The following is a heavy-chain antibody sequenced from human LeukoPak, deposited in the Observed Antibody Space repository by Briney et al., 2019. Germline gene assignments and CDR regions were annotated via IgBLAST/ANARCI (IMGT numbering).Heavy chain of an antibody. CDR1: GYTFTGYY. D-gene: IGHD3-22*01. Sequence: ASVKVSCKASGYTFTGYYMHWVRQAPGQGLEWMGRINPNSGGTNYAQKFQGRVTVTRDTSISTAYIELSRLRSDDTAVYYCARSIGDYYDSSGYYYSAFDIWGQGTTVTVSS. J-gene: IGHJ3*02. V-gene: IGHV1-2*06. CDR3: ARSIGDYYDSSGYYYSAFDI. CDR2: INPNSGGT.